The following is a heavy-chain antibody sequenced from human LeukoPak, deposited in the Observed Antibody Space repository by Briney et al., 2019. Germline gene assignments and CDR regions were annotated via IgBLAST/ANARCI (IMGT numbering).Heavy chain of an antibody. CDR3: ARPLEAGTAPGD. CDR1: GYTFTSYY. Sequence: ASVKVSCKASGYTFTSYYMHWARQAPGQGLEWMGIINPSGGSTSYAQKFQGRVTMTRDTSTSTVYMELSSLRSEDTAVYYCARPLEAGTAPGDWGQGTLVTVSS. V-gene: IGHV1-46*01. J-gene: IGHJ4*02. CDR2: INPSGGST. D-gene: IGHD6-19*01.